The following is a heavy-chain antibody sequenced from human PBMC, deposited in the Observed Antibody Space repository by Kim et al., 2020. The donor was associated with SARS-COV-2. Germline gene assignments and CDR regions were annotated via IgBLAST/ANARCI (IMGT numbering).Heavy chain of an antibody. CDR3: ARAGGVATIFGVVIIPDFYMDV. CDR1: GYTFTSYA. D-gene: IGHD3-3*01. J-gene: IGHJ6*03. Sequence: ASVKVSCKASGYTFTSYAMNWVRQAPGQGLEWIGWINTNTGNPTYTQGFTGRFVFSLDTSVSTAYLQISSLKAEDTAVYYCARAGGVATIFGVVIIPDFYMDVWGKGTTVTVSS. V-gene: IGHV7-4-1*02. CDR2: INTNTGNP.